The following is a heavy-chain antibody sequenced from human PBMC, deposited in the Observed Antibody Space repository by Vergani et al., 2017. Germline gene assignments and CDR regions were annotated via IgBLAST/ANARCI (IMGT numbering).Heavy chain of an antibody. CDR3: AREYCSSTSCYESGMDV. D-gene: IGHD2-2*01. Sequence: QVQLVQSGAEVKKPGASVKVSCKASGYTFTNYDINWVRQATGQGLEWMGWMKPNSGNTGYAQKLQGRVTMTTDTSTSTAYMELRSLRSDDTAVYYCAREYCSSTSCYESGMDVWGQGP. V-gene: IGHV1-8*02. J-gene: IGHJ6*02. CDR2: MKPNSGNT. CDR1: GYTFTNYD.